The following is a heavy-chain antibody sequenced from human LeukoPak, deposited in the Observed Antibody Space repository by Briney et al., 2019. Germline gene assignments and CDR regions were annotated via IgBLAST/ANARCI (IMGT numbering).Heavy chain of an antibody. CDR1: GYTFTGYY. V-gene: IGHV1-2*02. CDR2: INPNSGGT. J-gene: IGHJ3*02. Sequence: ASVKVSCKASGYTFTGYYMHWVRQAPGQGLEWMGWINPNSGGTNYAQKFQGRVTVTRDTSISTAYMELSRLRSDDTAVYYCARDWEVGCSGGSCYSSAFDIWGQGTMVTVSS. D-gene: IGHD2-15*01. CDR3: ARDWEVGCSGGSCYSSAFDI.